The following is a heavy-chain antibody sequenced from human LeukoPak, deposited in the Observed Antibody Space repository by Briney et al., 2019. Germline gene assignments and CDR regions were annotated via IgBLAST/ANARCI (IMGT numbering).Heavy chain of an antibody. Sequence: GGSLRLSCAASGFTFSNAWMSWVRQAPGKGLEWVGRIKSKTDGGATDYAAPVKGRFTISRDDSKNTLYLQMNSLKTEDTAVYYCVRGLLTSMVAASPWGQGTLVTVSS. CDR3: VRGLLTSMVAASP. D-gene: IGHD2-15*01. CDR2: IKSKTDGGAT. V-gene: IGHV3-15*01. J-gene: IGHJ5*02. CDR1: GFTFSNAW.